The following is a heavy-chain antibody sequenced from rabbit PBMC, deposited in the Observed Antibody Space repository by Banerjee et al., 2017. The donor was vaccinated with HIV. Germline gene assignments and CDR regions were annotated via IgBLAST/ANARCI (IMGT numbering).Heavy chain of an antibody. J-gene: IGHJ4*01. CDR1: GFSLSSSYN. Sequence: QSLEESGGDLVKPGASLTLTCTASGFSLSSSYNMCWVRQAPGKGLEWIGCINTGSGNTWYASWAKGRFTISKTSSTTVTLQMTSLTAADTATYFCARELWGDSRSFDLWGPGTLVTVS. V-gene: IGHV1S40*01. CDR3: ARELWGDSRSFDL. D-gene: IGHD3-1*01. CDR2: INTGSGNT.